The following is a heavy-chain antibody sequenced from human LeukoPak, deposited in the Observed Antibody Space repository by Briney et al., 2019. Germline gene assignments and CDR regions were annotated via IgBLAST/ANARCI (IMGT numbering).Heavy chain of an antibody. CDR2: IYYSGST. CDR3: ARAPDAFDI. V-gene: IGHV4-59*12. CDR1: GGSISSYY. Sequence: SQTLSLTCTVSGGSISSYYWSWVRQPPGKGLEWIGYIYYSGSTNYNPSLKSRVTISVDTSKNQFSLKLSSVTAADTAVYYCARAPDAFDIWGQGTMVTVSS. J-gene: IGHJ3*02.